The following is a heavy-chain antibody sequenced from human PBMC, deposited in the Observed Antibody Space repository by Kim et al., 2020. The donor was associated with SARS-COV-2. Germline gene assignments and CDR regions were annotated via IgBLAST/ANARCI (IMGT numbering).Heavy chain of an antibody. CDR3: ARLAGVRGVSHHIDY. CDR2: IYYSGST. V-gene: IGHV4-39*01. Sequence: SETLSLTCTVSGGSISSSSYYWGWIRQPPGKGLEWIGSIYYSGSTYYNPSLKSRVTISVDTSKNQFSLKLSSVTAADTAVYYCARLAGVRGVSHHIDYWGQGALVTVSS. J-gene: IGHJ4*02. CDR1: GGSISSSSYY. D-gene: IGHD3-10*01.